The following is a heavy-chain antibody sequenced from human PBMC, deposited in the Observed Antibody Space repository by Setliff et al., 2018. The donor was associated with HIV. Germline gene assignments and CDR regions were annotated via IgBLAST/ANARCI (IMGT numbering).Heavy chain of an antibody. CDR1: GGSISSDAYY. Sequence: TLSLTCAVSGGSISSDAYYWSWIRQCPGKGLEWIGYIYYSGSTYYNPSLRSRITIAVDSSKNQFSLKLSSVTAADTAVYYCARGSSTVYNYYMDVWGKGTTVTVSS. CDR2: IYYSGST. CDR3: ARGSSTVYNYYMDV. D-gene: IGHD1-26*01. J-gene: IGHJ6*03. V-gene: IGHV4-31*11.